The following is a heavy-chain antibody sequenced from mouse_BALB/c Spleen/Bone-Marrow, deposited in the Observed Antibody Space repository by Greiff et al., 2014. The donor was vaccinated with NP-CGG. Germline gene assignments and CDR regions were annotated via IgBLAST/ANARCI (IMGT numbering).Heavy chain of an antibody. CDR2: IDPSDSET. V-gene: IGHV1-69*02. Sequence: VQLQQSGAELVKPGAPVKLSCKASGYTFTSYWMNWVKQRPGRGLEWIGRIDPSDSETHYNQKFKDKATLTVDKSPSTAYIQLSSLTSEDSAVYYCARSHGYYPYWYFDVWGAGTTVTVSS. J-gene: IGHJ1*01. D-gene: IGHD2-3*01. CDR3: ARSHGYYPYWYFDV. CDR1: GYTFTSYW.